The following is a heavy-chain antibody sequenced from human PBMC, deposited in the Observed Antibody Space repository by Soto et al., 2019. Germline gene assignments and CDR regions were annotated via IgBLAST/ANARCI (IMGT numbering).Heavy chain of an antibody. J-gene: IGHJ4*02. V-gene: IGHV3-30*18. CDR1: GFTFSSYG. D-gene: IGHD1-26*01. Sequence: QVQLVESGGGVVQPGRSLRLSCAASGFTFSSYGMHWVRQAPDKGLEWVAVISYDGSNKYYADSVKGRFTISRDNSKNTLYLQMNSLRAEDTAVYYCAKDDGSYLDWGQGTLVTVSS. CDR3: AKDDGSYLD. CDR2: ISYDGSNK.